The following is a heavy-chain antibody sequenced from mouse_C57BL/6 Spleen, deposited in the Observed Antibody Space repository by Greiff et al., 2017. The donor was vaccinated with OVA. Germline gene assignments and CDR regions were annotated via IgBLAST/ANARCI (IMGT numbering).Heavy chain of an antibody. CDR1: GYAFTNYL. CDR2: INPGSGGT. CDR3: ARHMEPGGYFDY. Sequence: VQLQQSGAELVRPGTSVKVSCKASGYAFTNYLIEWVKQRPGQGLEWIGVINPGSGGTNYNEKFKGKATLTADKSSSTAYMQLSSLTSEDSAVYFCARHMEPGGYFDYWGQGTTLTVSS. V-gene: IGHV1-54*01. J-gene: IGHJ2*01.